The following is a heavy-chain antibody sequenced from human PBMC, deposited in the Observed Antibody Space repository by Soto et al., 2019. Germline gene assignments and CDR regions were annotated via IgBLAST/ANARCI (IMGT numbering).Heavy chain of an antibody. D-gene: IGHD3-3*01. V-gene: IGHV1-8*01. CDR1: GYTFTSYD. CDR3: ARGRRTIVGVVIMGAFDI. J-gene: IGHJ3*02. CDR2: MNPNSGNT. Sequence: GASVKVSCKASGYTFTSYDINWVRQATGQGLEWMGWMNPNSGNTGYAQKFQGRVTMTRNTSISTAYMELSSLRSEDTAVYYCARGRRTIVGVVIMGAFDIWGQGKMVTVSS.